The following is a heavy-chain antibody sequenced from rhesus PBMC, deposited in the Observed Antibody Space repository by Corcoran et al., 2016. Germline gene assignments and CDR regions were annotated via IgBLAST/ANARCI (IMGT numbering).Heavy chain of an antibody. CDR1: GGSISDSYS. Sequence: QVQLQESGPGLVKPSETLSLTCAVSGGSISDSYSWSWIRQPPGKGLGWIAYIYGRGGSTYYKPSLKMRVTSSTDTSKIQVSLKLSSVTAADTAVYDCARGPPSDFDCWGQGVLVTVSS. V-gene: IGHV4-106*01. CDR3: ARGPPSDFDC. J-gene: IGHJ4*01. CDR2: IYGRGGST.